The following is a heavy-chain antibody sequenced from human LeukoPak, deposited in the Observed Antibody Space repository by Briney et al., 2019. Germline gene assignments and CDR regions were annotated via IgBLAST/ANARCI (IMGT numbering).Heavy chain of an antibody. V-gene: IGHV3-11*03. CDR3: ARSPYESGTPPTRLED. J-gene: IGHJ4*02. CDR1: GXTFSDCY. Sequence: GGSLRLSCAASGXTFSDCYMNWIRQAPGRGLEWVSYVSCGSTYTNYADSVKGRFTVSRDNAKNSLSLQMSSLRAEDTAVYYCARSPYESGTPPTRLEDWGQGTLVTVSS. D-gene: IGHD3-10*01. CDR2: VSCGSTYT.